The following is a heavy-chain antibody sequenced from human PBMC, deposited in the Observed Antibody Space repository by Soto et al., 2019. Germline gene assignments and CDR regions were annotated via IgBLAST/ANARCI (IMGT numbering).Heavy chain of an antibody. D-gene: IGHD1-1*01. V-gene: IGHV1-18*01. CDR3: ARGRYGDY. J-gene: IGHJ4*02. CDR2: ISAHNGKT. Sequence: QVHLVQSGAEVKKPGASVKVSCKGSGYGFTTYGITWVRQAPGQGLEWMAWISAHNGKTNYAQKLQGRVTVTRDTSTSTAYMELRSLRSDDTAVDYCARGRYGDYWGQGARVTVSS. CDR1: GYGFTTYG.